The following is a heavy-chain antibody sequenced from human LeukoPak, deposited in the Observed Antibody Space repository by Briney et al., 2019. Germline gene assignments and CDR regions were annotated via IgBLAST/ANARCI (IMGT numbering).Heavy chain of an antibody. CDR2: IYPSGST. CDR1: GDSISSGSFY. Sequence: SETLSLTCSVSGDSISSGSFYWSWIRQPAGRGLEWIGRIYPSGSTNYNPSLKSRVTISLDTSKNQFSLKLSSVTAADTAVYYCARGAYFYGSGVNWFDPWGQGTLITVSS. D-gene: IGHD3-10*01. CDR3: ARGAYFYGSGVNWFDP. J-gene: IGHJ5*02. V-gene: IGHV4-61*02.